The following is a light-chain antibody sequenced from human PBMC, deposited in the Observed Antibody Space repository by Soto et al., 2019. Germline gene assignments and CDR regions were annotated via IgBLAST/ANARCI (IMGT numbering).Light chain of an antibody. CDR3: QQYNNPIT. J-gene: IGKJ5*01. CDR2: GAS. V-gene: IGKV3-15*01. CDR1: QSVSSN. Sequence: EIVMTQSPATLSVSPGERATLSCRASQSVSSNLAWYQQKPGQAPRLLIYGASTRATGIPGRFSGSGSGTEFTLTISSLQSEDFAGYYCQQYNNPITFGSGTRLEIK.